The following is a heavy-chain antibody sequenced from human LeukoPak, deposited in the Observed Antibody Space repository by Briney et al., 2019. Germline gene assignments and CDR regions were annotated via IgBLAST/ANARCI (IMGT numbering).Heavy chain of an antibody. D-gene: IGHD6-19*01. CDR2: INPNSGGT. CDR3: ARATQRQYYFDY. V-gene: IGHV1-2*02. CDR1: GYTFTGYY. J-gene: IGHJ4*02. Sequence: GASVKVSCRASGYTFTGYYMHWVRQAPGQGLEWMGWINPNSGGTNYAQKFQGRVTMTRDTSISTAYMELSRLRSDDTTVYYCARATQRQYYFDYWGQGTLVTVSS.